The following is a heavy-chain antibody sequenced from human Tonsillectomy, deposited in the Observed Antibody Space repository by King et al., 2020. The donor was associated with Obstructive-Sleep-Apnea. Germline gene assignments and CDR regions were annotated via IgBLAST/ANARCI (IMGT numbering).Heavy chain of an antibody. J-gene: IGHJ3*02. D-gene: IGHD3-10*01. CDR3: ARDHPLWFGELPLNNDAFDI. Sequence: VQLQESGPGLVKPSETLSLTCTVSGGSISSYYWNWIRQPAGKGLEWIGRIYTSGSTNYNPSLKSRVTMSVDTSKNQFSLKLSSVTAADTAVYYCARDHPLWFGELPLNNDAFDIWGQGTMVTVSS. CDR2: IYTSGST. V-gene: IGHV4-4*07. CDR1: GGSISSYY.